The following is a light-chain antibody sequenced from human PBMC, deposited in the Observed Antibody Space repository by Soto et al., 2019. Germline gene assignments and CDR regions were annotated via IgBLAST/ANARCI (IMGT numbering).Light chain of an antibody. J-gene: IGKJ1*01. CDR2: GAS. CDR1: QSVSSD. CDR3: QQYNDWWT. V-gene: IGKV3-15*01. Sequence: EIVMTQSPATLSVSPGERATLSCRASQSVSSDLAWYQQKPGQAPSLLIYGASTRATGMPARFSGSGSGTEFTLTISILQSEDSAVYYCQQYNDWWTFGQGTKVDIK.